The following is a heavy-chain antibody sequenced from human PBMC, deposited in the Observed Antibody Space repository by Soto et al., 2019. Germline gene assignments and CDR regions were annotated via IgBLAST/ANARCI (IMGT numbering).Heavy chain of an antibody. Sequence: GGSLRLSCAASGFTFSSYGMHWVRQAPGKGLEWVAVISYDGSNKYYADSVKGRFTISRDNSKNTLYLQMNSLRAEDTAVYYCAKDSSSSGTGGYYYYGMDVWGQGTTVTVSS. J-gene: IGHJ6*02. V-gene: IGHV3-30*18. D-gene: IGHD6-19*01. CDR2: ISYDGSNK. CDR3: AKDSSSSGTGGYYYYGMDV. CDR1: GFTFSSYG.